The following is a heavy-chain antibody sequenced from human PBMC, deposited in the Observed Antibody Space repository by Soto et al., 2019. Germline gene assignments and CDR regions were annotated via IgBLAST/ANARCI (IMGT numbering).Heavy chain of an antibody. J-gene: IGHJ6*03. Sequence: SLRLSCAASGFTVSSNYMSWVRQAPGKGLEWVSVIYSGGSTYYADSVKGRFTISRDNYKNTMYLQMNSLRAGDTAVYYCARGAYCSSTSCYSGYYYYMDVWGKGTTVTVSS. CDR3: ARGAYCSSTSCYSGYYYYMDV. CDR1: GFTVSSNY. D-gene: IGHD2-2*01. CDR2: IYSGGST. V-gene: IGHV3-66*01.